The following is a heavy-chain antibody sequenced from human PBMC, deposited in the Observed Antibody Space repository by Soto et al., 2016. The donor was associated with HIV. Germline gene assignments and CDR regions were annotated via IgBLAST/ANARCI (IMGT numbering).Heavy chain of an antibody. Sequence: QVQLVQSGAEVKKPGASVKVSCKASGYTFTSYGISWVRQAPGQGLEWMGWISAYNGNTNYAQKFQGRVTMTTDTSTSTVYMELRSLRSDDTAVYYCARLYYYASGSYYNFLGYFDYWGQGTLVTVSS. CDR2: ISAYNGNT. CDR3: ARLYYYASGSYYNFLGYFDY. V-gene: IGHV1-18*01. J-gene: IGHJ4*02. CDR1: GYTFTSYG. D-gene: IGHD3-10*01.